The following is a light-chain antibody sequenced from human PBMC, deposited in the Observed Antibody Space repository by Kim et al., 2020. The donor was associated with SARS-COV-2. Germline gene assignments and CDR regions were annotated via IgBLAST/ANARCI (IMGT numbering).Light chain of an antibody. CDR2: GAS. V-gene: IGKV3-20*01. CDR1: QSVSSSE. J-gene: IGKJ1*01. CDR3: QQYGSTPWT. Sequence: PGEKDTHAGSASQSVSSSELGWYQQKRGQRPRVRSYGASNRATGIPERFSGSGSGTDFTLTITRREPEDFAVYHCQQYGSTPWTCGQGTKVDIK.